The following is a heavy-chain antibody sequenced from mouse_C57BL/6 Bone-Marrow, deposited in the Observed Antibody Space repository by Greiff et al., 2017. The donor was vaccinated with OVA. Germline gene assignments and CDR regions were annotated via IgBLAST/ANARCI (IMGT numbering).Heavy chain of an antibody. CDR2: IDPSDSET. Sequence: VQLQQSGAELVRPGSSVKLSCKASGYTFTSYWMHWVKQRPIQGLEWIGNIDPSDSETHYNQKFKDKATLTVDKSSSTAYMQLSSLTSEDSAVYYCARRGGSSYDYFDYWGQGTTLTVSS. J-gene: IGHJ2*01. CDR1: GYTFTSYW. CDR3: ARRGGSSYDYFDY. D-gene: IGHD1-1*01. V-gene: IGHV1-52*01.